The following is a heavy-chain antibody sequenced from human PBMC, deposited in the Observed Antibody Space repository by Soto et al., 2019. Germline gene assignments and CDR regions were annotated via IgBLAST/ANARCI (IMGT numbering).Heavy chain of an antibody. Sequence: SVKVSCKASGGTFSSYAISRVRQAPGQGLEWMGGIIPIFGTANYAQKFQGRVTITADESTSTAYMELSSLRSEDTAVYYCARVVGSSWYQVGRDRWFDPWGQGTLVTVSS. CDR1: GGTFSSYA. V-gene: IGHV1-69*13. D-gene: IGHD6-13*01. J-gene: IGHJ5*02. CDR2: IIPIFGTA. CDR3: ARVVGSSWYQVGRDRWFDP.